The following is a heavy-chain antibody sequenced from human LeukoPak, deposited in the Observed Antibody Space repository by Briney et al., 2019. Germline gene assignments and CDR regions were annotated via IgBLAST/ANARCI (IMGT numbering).Heavy chain of an antibody. CDR1: GFTFSTYN. J-gene: IGHJ4*02. CDR2: IGSGSRII. D-gene: IGHD1-26*01. V-gene: IGHV3-48*02. CDR3: ARNPAGIGDY. Sequence: GGSLRLSCAASGFTFSTYNMNWVRQAPGRGLEWVSFIGSGSRIIYYADSVKGRFTVSRDNAKNSLYLQMNSLRDEDTAVYYCARNPAGIGDYWGQGTLVTVSS.